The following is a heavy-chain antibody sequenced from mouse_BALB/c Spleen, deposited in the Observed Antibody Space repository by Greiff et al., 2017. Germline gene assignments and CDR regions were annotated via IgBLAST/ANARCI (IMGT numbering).Heavy chain of an antibody. V-gene: IGHV5-17*02. Sequence: EVQRVESGGGLVQPGGSRKLSCAASGFTFSSFGMHWVRQAPEKGLEWVAYISSGSSTIYYADTVKGRFTISRDNPKNTLFLQMTSLRSEDTAMYYCARELGRYYAMDYWGQGTSVTVSS. CDR1: GFTFSSFG. D-gene: IGHD4-1*01. CDR2: ISSGSSTI. CDR3: ARELGRYYAMDY. J-gene: IGHJ4*01.